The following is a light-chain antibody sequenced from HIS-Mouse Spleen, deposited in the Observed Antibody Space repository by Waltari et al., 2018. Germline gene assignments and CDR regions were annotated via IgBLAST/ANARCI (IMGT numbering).Light chain of an antibody. CDR1: NIGSKS. CDR2: DDS. V-gene: IGLV3-21*02. Sequence: SYVLTQPPSVSVAPGQTARITCGGNNIGSKSVHWYQQKPGQAPVLVLYDDSDRPSGIPGRCAGYNSGKPDTLTISRVEAGDEADYYCQVWDSSSDQWVFGGGTNLTVL. J-gene: IGLJ3*02. CDR3: QVWDSSSDQWV.